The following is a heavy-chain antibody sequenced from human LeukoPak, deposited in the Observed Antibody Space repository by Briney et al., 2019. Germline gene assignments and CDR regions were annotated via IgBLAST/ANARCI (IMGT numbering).Heavy chain of an antibody. V-gene: IGHV1-69*01. CDR1: GGTVSSYA. CDR2: IIPIFGTA. J-gene: IGHJ4*02. CDR3: ARSRSSGTLHDY. Sequence: GSSVKVSCKGSGGTVSSYAISWVRQAPGQGLEWMGGIIPIFGTANYAQKFQGRVTITADESTSTACMELSSRRSEDTAVYYCARSRSSGTLHDYWGQGTLVTVSS. D-gene: IGHD3-22*01.